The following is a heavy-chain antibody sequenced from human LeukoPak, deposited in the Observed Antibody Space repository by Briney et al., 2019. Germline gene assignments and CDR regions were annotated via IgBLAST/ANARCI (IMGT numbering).Heavy chain of an antibody. CDR3: ARGRSSAFDS. Sequence: SQTLSLTCAISGDSVSGNSVAWDWIRQSPSRGLEWLGRTYYASKWYNDYAISVKSRITVNPDTSKSQFSLQLNPVTPEDTAVYFCARGRSSAFDSWGQGTLVTVSS. CDR2: TYYASKWYN. J-gene: IGHJ4*02. V-gene: IGHV6-1*01. D-gene: IGHD3-10*01. CDR1: GDSVSGNSVA.